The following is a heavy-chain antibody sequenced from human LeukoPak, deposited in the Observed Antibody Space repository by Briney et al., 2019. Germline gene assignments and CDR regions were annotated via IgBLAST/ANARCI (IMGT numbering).Heavy chain of an antibody. V-gene: IGHV1-2*02. CDR3: ARGIGDGSQQWLDQNWFDP. Sequence: ASVKVSCKASGYTFTGYYMHWVRQAPGQGLEWMGWINPNSGGTNYAQKFQGRVTMTRDTSISTAYMELSRLRSDDTAVYYCARGIGDGSQQWLDQNWFDPWGQGTLVTVSP. D-gene: IGHD6-19*01. CDR2: INPNSGGT. CDR1: GYTFTGYY. J-gene: IGHJ5*02.